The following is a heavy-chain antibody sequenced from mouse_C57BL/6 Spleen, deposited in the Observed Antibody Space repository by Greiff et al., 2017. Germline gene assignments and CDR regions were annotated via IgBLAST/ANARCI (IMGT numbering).Heavy chain of an antibody. CDR2: ISNGGGST. V-gene: IGHV5-12*01. CDR1: GFTFSDYY. J-gene: IGHJ4*01. CDR3: ASGTGYYAMDY. Sequence: EVQLKESGGGLVQPGGSLKLSCAASGFTFSDYYMYWVRQTPEKRLEWVAYISNGGGSTYYPDTVKGRFTISRDNAKNTLYLQMSRLKSEDTAMYYCASGTGYYAMDYWGQGTSVTVSS. D-gene: IGHD4-1*01.